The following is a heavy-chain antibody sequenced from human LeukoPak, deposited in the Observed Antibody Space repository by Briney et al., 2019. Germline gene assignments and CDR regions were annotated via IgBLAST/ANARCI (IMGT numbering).Heavy chain of an antibody. Sequence: ASVKVSCKASGYTSTSYYMHWVRQAPGQGLEWMGIINPSGGSTGYAQKFQGRVTMTRDTSTSTVYMELSSLRSEDTAVYYCAREPPSNVSGMDVWGQGTTVTVSS. CDR2: INPSGGST. V-gene: IGHV1-46*01. CDR1: GYTSTSYY. J-gene: IGHJ6*02. CDR3: AREPPSNVSGMDV.